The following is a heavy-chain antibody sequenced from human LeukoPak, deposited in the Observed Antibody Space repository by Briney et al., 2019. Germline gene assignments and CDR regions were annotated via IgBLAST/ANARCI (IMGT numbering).Heavy chain of an antibody. D-gene: IGHD3-3*01. Sequence: VASVKVSCKASGYTFTGYYMHWVRQTPGQGLEWMGGIIPIFGTANYAQKFQGRVTITTDESTSTAYMELSSLRSEDTAVYYCARERRFLEWLSFDYWGQGTLVTVSS. CDR3: ARERRFLEWLSFDY. CDR2: IIPIFGTA. V-gene: IGHV1-69*05. J-gene: IGHJ4*02. CDR1: GYTFTGYY.